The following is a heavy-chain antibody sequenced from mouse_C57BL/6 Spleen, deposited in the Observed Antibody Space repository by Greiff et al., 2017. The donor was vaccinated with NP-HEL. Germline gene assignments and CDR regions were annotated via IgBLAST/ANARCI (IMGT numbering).Heavy chain of an antibody. V-gene: IGHV1-82*01. Sequence: VKLMESGPELVKPGASVKISCKASGYAFSSSWMNWVKQRPGKGLEWIGRIYPGDGDTNYNGKFKGKATLTADKSSSTAYMQLSSLTSEDSAVYFCARSFITTVVATDFDYWGQGTTLTVSS. CDR2: IYPGDGDT. J-gene: IGHJ2*01. CDR1: GYAFSSSW. D-gene: IGHD1-1*01. CDR3: ARSFITTVVATDFDY.